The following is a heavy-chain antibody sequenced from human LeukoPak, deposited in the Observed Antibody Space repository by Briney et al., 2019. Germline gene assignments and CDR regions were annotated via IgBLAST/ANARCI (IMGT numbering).Heavy chain of an antibody. V-gene: IGHV1-69*13. D-gene: IGHD5-18*01. CDR3: ARDLQDTAMVLGRGFDY. CDR1: VGTFSSYA. Sequence: SVNVSCKASVGTFSSYAISWVRPAPGQGLEWMGGIIPIFGTANYAQKFQGRVTITADESTSTAYMELSSLRSEDTAVYYCARDLQDTAMVLGRGFDYWGQGTLVTVSS. J-gene: IGHJ4*02. CDR2: IIPIFGTA.